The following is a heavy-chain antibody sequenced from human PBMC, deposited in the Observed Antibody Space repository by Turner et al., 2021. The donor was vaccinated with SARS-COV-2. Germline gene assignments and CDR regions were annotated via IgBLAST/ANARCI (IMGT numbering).Heavy chain of an antibody. CDR3: ARQFIRGGGYYWYFDL. D-gene: IGHD2-15*01. CDR1: GGSIRSY. J-gene: IGHJ2*01. V-gene: IGHV4-4*07. CDR2: IYSGGST. Sequence: QVQLQESGPGLVKPSETLSLTCTVSGGSIRSYWSWIRQPAGRGPEWIGRIYSGGSTTSNPPLRSRVTMSVDTSKNQCSWRLTSVPAADTAVYYCARQFIRGGGYYWYFDLWGLGTLFTFS.